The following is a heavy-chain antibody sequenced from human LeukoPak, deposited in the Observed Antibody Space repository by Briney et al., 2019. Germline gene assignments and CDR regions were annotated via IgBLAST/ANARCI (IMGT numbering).Heavy chain of an antibody. Sequence: SETLSLTCAVSGGSISSGGYSWSWIRQPPGKGLEWIGYIYHSGSTNYNPSLKSRATISVDTSKNQFSLKLSSVTAADTAVYYCARGSTSGHWGQGTLVTVSS. CDR2: IYHSGST. CDR3: ARGSTSGH. D-gene: IGHD3-10*01. J-gene: IGHJ4*02. V-gene: IGHV4-30-2*01. CDR1: GGSISSGGYS.